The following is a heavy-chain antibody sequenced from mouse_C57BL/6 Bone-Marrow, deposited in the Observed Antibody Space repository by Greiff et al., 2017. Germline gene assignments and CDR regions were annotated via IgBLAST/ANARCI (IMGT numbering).Heavy chain of an antibody. Sequence: EVQGVESGGDLVKPGGSLKLSCAASGFTFSSYGMSWVRQTPDKRLEWVATISSGGSYTYYPDSVKGRFTISRDYAKNTLYLQMSSLKSEDTAMYYCARNYYAMGYWGQGTSVTVSS. CDR2: ISSGGSYT. CDR1: GFTFSSYG. J-gene: IGHJ4*01. CDR3: ARNYYAMGY. V-gene: IGHV5-6*01.